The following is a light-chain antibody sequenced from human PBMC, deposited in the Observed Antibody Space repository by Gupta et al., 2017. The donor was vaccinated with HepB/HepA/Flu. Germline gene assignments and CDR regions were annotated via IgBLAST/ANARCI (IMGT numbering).Light chain of an antibody. CDR1: SSNLGSNT. Sequence: QSVLTPPPSASGTPWQRVTISCSGSSSNLGSNTVNWYQQLPGSAAKLIIYGNNKRHAGVPYRVSGSKSGTSTALAIRGLQSEDEADYYCAAWDDSLNGHWVFGGGTKLTVL. J-gene: IGLJ3*02. CDR3: AAWDDSLNGHWV. V-gene: IGLV1-44*01. CDR2: GNN.